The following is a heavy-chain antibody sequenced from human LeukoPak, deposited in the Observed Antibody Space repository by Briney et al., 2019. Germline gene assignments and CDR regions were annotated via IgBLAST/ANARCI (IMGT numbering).Heavy chain of an antibody. CDR2: IYYSGST. J-gene: IGHJ5*02. Sequence: SETLSLTCTVSGGSISSSSYYWGWIRQPPGTGLEWIGSIYYSGSTYYNPSLKSRVTISVDTSKNQFSLKLSSVTAADTAVYYCARGEQPARNWFDPWGQGTLVTVSS. V-gene: IGHV4-39*01. CDR1: GGSISSSSYY. D-gene: IGHD6-13*01. CDR3: ARGEQPARNWFDP.